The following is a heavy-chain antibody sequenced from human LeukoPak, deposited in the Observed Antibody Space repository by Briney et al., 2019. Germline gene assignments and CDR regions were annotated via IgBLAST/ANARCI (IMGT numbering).Heavy chain of an antibody. Sequence: GRSLRLSCAASGFTFSSYAMHWVRQAPGKGLEWVAVISYDGSNKYYADSVKGRFTISRDNSKNTLYLQMNSLRAEDTAVYYCARDPHKTHCSSTSCYTGWFDPWGQGTLVTVSS. CDR2: ISYDGSNK. D-gene: IGHD2-2*02. CDR3: ARDPHKTHCSSTSCYTGWFDP. V-gene: IGHV3-30-3*01. CDR1: GFTFSSYA. J-gene: IGHJ5*02.